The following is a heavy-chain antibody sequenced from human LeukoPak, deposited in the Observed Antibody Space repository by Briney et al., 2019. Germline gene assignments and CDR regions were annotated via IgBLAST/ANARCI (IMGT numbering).Heavy chain of an antibody. V-gene: IGHV3-33*01. CDR3: ARERTHYYDSSGYRAVDAFDI. J-gene: IGHJ3*02. D-gene: IGHD3-22*01. CDR2: IWYDGSNK. CDR1: GFTFSSYG. Sequence: QPGGSLRLSCAASGFTFSSYGMHWVRQAPGKGLERVAFIWYDGSNKYYADSVKGRFTISRDNSKNTLYLQMNSLRAEDTAVYYCARERTHYYDSSGYRAVDAFDIWGQGTMVTVSS.